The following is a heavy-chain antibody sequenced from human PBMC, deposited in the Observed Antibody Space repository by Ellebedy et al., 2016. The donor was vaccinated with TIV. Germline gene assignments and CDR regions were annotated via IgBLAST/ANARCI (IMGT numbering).Heavy chain of an antibody. V-gene: IGHV3-7*03. CDR2: INEDGSEK. Sequence: GESLKISCAASGFTFSSYWINWVRQAPGKGLEWVATINEDGSEKKYVDSVTGRFTISRDNAKKSLYLQMNSLTADDTAVYYCARDKGDDSGSKFDSWGQGTLVTVSS. CDR3: ARDKGDDSGSKFDS. CDR1: GFTFSSYW. D-gene: IGHD6-19*01. J-gene: IGHJ4*02.